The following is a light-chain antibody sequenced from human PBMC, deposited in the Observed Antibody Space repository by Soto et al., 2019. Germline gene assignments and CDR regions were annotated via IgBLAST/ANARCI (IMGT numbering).Light chain of an antibody. V-gene: IGKV3-20*01. CDR2: DAS. Sequence: EIVLTQSPGTLSLSPGERATLSCRASQSVGNNNLAWYQQKPGQAPRFLIYDASSRATGIPDRFSGSGSGTDFTLTISRLEPEDFAVCYCQQYGSTPLTFGGGTKVEIK. CDR3: QQYGSTPLT. J-gene: IGKJ4*01. CDR1: QSVGNNN.